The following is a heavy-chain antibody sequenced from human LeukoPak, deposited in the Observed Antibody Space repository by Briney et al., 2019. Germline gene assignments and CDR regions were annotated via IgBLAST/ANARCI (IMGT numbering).Heavy chain of an antibody. CDR3: ASHSTIFGGIITTEFDY. Sequence: SETLSLTCTVSGGSISSYYWSWIRQPAGKGLEWIGRIYTSGSTNYNPSLKSRVTISVDTSKNQFSLKLSSVTAADTAVYYCASHSTIFGGIITTEFDYWGQETLVTVSS. CDR1: GGSISSYY. D-gene: IGHD3-3*01. J-gene: IGHJ4*02. CDR2: IYTSGST. V-gene: IGHV4-4*07.